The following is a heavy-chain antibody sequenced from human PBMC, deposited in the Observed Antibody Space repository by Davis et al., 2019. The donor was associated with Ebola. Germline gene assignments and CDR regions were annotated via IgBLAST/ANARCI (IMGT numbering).Heavy chain of an antibody. Sequence: AASVKVSCKASGYTFTSYGISWVRQAPGQGLEWMGWISAYNGNTNYAQKLQGRVTMTTDTSASTVYLDLTSLRSEDTAVYYCARLCSSSCPNDYWGQGTLVTVSS. CDR2: ISAYNGNT. D-gene: IGHD6-13*01. J-gene: IGHJ4*02. V-gene: IGHV1-18*04. CDR1: GYTFTSYG. CDR3: ARLCSSSCPNDY.